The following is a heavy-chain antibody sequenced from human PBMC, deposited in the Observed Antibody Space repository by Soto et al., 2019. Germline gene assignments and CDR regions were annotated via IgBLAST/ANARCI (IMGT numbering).Heavy chain of an antibody. J-gene: IGHJ1*01. D-gene: IGHD2-2*01. V-gene: IGHV3-48*01. CDR2: ISSSSSTI. CDR1: GFTFSSYS. CDR3: ARVGYCSSTSCYRVHFQH. Sequence: GGSLRLSCAASGFTFSSYSMNWVRQAPGKGLEWVSYISSSSSTIYYADSVKGRFTISRDNAKNSLYLQMNSLRAEDTAVYYCARVGYCSSTSCYRVHFQHWGQGTLVTVSS.